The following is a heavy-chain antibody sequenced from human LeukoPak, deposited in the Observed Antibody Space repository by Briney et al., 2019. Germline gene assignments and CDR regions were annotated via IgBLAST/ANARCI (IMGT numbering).Heavy chain of an antibody. J-gene: IGHJ3*02. CDR1: GFTFSSYA. V-gene: IGHV3-23*01. CDR2: ISGSGGST. CDR3: ANGRRAFDI. Sequence: PGGSLRLSCAASGFTFSSYAMSWVRQAPGKGVEWVSAISGSGGSTYYADSVKGRFTISRDNSNNPLYLQMNSLRAENTPVYYCANGRRAFDIWGQGTMVTVSS.